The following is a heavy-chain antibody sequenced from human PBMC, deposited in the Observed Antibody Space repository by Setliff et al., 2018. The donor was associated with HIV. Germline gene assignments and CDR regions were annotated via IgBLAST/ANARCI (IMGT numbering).Heavy chain of an antibody. J-gene: IGHJ3*02. Sequence: SETLSLTCTVSGGSISSDNYYWTWIRQSAGKGLEWIGHIYTNGYTNYNPSLKSRATISFDTSQNQFSLKLSSVTAADTAVFYCARAPPGIQNDAFDIWG. CDR3: ARAPPGIQNDAFDI. V-gene: IGHV4-61*09. CDR1: GGSISSDNYY. CDR2: IYTNGYT.